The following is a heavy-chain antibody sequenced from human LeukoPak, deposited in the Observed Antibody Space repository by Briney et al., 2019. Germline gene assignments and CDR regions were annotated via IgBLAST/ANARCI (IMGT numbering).Heavy chain of an antibody. CDR1: GGTFSSYA. J-gene: IGHJ6*02. Sequence: ASVKVSCKASGGTFSSYAISWVRQAPGQGLEWMGGIIPIFGTANYAQKFQGRVTITADESTSTAYMELSSLRSEDTAVYYCARGGIICSSTSCYAHYYYYYGMDVWGQGTRSPSP. V-gene: IGHV1-69*13. CDR2: IIPIFGTA. CDR3: ARGGIICSSTSCYAHYYYYYGMDV. D-gene: IGHD2-2*01.